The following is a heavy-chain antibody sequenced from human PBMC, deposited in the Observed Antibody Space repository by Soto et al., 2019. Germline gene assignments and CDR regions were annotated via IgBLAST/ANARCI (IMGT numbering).Heavy chain of an antibody. J-gene: IGHJ4*02. Sequence: GESLKISCKGSGYSFTSYWISWVRQMPGKGLEWMGRIDPSDSYTNYSPSFQGHVTISADKSISTAYLQWSSLKASDTAMYYCAGGNGGTIFGVPNDQFDYWGQGTLVTVSS. CDR1: GYSFTSYW. CDR3: AGGNGGTIFGVPNDQFDY. D-gene: IGHD3-3*01. CDR2: IDPSDSYT. V-gene: IGHV5-10-1*01.